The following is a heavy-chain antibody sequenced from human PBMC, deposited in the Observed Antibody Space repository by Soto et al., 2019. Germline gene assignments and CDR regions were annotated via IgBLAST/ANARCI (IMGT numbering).Heavy chain of an antibody. Sequence: QVQLVESGGGVVQPGRSLRLSCAASGFTFSSYGMHWVRQAPGKGREWVAVISYDGSNKYYADSVKGRFTSSRDNSKNTLYLQMNRLRAEDTAVYNCAKVAGTGPYYYYGMDVCGHGTKVTVSS. CDR3: AKVAGTGPYYYYGMDV. CDR1: GFTFSSYG. CDR2: ISYDGSNK. V-gene: IGHV3-30*18. D-gene: IGHD6-19*01. J-gene: IGHJ6*02.